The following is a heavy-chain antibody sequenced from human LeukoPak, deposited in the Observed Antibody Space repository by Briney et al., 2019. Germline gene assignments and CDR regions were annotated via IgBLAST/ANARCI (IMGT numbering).Heavy chain of an antibody. Sequence: KPSETLSLTCAVSGGSISSGGYSWSWIRQPPGKGLEWIGYIYHSGSTYYNPSLKSRVTMSVDTSKNQFSLKLSSVTAADTAVYYCATHGNSGVNDAFDIWGQGTMVTVTS. D-gene: IGHD4-23*01. CDR1: GGSISSGGYS. CDR3: ATHGNSGVNDAFDI. J-gene: IGHJ3*02. V-gene: IGHV4-30-2*01. CDR2: IYHSGST.